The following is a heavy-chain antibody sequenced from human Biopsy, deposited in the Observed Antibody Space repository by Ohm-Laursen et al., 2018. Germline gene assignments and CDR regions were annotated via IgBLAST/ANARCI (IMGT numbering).Heavy chain of an antibody. CDR1: GYTFAGYY. CDR2: INPSGSTT. D-gene: IGHD6-19*01. CDR3: ARNTGWYGDLYYFDY. Sequence: SSVKVSCKASGYTFAGYYLHWVRQAPRQGLEWMGMINPSGSTTSYPQIFQGRVTMTRDTSKSTVYMELSSLRSADTAVYFCARNTGWYGDLYYFDYWGQGTLVTVSS. J-gene: IGHJ4*02. V-gene: IGHV1-46*01.